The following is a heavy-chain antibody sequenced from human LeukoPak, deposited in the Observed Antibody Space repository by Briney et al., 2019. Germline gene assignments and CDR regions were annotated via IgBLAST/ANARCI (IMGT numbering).Heavy chain of an antibody. V-gene: IGHV3-23*01. D-gene: IGHD6-13*01. CDR3: ATFDLGSAGTDY. CDR1: GFTFINYA. Sequence: GGSLRLSCAASGFTFINYAMSWVRLAPGKGVEWVSAISSPGASTYYADSVKGRFTISRDNSKNTLYLQMNSLRAEDTAVYYCATFDLGSAGTDYWGQGTLVSVSP. J-gene: IGHJ4*02. CDR2: ISSPGAST.